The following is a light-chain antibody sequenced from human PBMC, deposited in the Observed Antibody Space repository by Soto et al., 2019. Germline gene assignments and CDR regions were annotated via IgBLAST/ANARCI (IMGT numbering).Light chain of an antibody. CDR2: DVY. CDR1: SSDVGDYNY. Sequence: QSALTQPASVSGSPGQPITISCTGSSSDVGDYNYVSWYQQYPGKAPKLMIYDVYNRPSGISNRFSGSKSGNTASLTISGLQAEDEAEYYCSSYTSTRSYVFGTGTKLTVL. V-gene: IGLV2-14*01. J-gene: IGLJ1*01. CDR3: SSYTSTRSYV.